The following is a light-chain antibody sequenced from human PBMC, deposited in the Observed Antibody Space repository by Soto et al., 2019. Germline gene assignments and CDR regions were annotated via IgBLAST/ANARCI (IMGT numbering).Light chain of an antibody. CDR3: QQYQNLWT. CDR2: DAS. CDR1: ESVSRN. Sequence: EVVMTQSPATLSVSPGERATLSCRASESVSRNLAWYQQKPGQAPRLLIYDASTRATGIPDRFSGSGSGTEFTLTINSLQSEDFAVYYCQQYQNLWTFGQGTKVDIK. V-gene: IGKV3-15*01. J-gene: IGKJ1*01.